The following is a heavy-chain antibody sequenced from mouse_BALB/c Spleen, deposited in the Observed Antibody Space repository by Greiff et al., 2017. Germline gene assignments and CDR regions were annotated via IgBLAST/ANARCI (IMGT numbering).Heavy chain of an antibody. J-gene: IGHJ2*01. CDR3: ARKGILTTGFDY. CDR2: ILPGSGST. Sequence: QVQLKESGAELMKPGASVKISCKATGYTFSSYWIEWVKQRPGHGLEWIGEILPGSGSTNYNEKFKGKATFTADTSSNTAYMQLSSLTSEDSAVYYCARKGILTTGFDYWGQGTTLTVSS. CDR1: GYTFSSYW. D-gene: IGHD1-1*01. V-gene: IGHV1-9*01.